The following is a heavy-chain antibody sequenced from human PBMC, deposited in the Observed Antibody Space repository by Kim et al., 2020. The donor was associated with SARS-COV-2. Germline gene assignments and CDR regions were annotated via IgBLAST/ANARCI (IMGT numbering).Heavy chain of an antibody. V-gene: IGHV3-15*01. D-gene: IGHD3-16*02. J-gene: IGHJ4*02. CDR2: IKSKTDGGTT. Sequence: RGSLRLSCAASGFTFSNAWMSWVRQAPGKGLEWVGRIKSKTDGGTTDYAAPVKGRFTISRDDSKNTLYLQMNSLKTEDTALYYCTTETYYDYVWGSYRFGQEADYWGQGTLVTVSS. CDR1: GFTFSNAW. CDR3: TTETYYDYVWGSYRFGQEADY.